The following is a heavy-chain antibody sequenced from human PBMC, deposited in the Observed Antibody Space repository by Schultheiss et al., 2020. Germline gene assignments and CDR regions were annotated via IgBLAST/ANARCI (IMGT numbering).Heavy chain of an antibody. CDR2: IKQDGSEK. V-gene: IGHV3-7*01. CDR3: ARSGGPSAWWNYEPIYYYYYGMDV. Sequence: GGSLRLSCAASGFTFSSYWMSWVRQAPGKGLEWVANIKQDGSEKYYVDSVKGRFTISRDNAKNSLYLQMNSLRAEDTAVYYCARSGGPSAWWNYEPIYYYYYGMDVWGQGTTVTVS. CDR1: GFTFSSYW. D-gene: IGHD1-7*01. J-gene: IGHJ6*02.